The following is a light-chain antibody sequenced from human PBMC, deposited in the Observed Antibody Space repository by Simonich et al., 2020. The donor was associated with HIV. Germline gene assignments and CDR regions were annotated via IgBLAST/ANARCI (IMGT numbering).Light chain of an antibody. CDR1: SSDVGGYNY. J-gene: IGLJ3*02. V-gene: IGLV2-8*01. CDR3: CSYAGNYNWV. CDR2: EVS. Sequence: QSALTQPPSASGSPGQSVTISCTGTSSDVGGYNYVSWYQQNPGKAPKLMIYEVSKRPAGVPDRFSGSKSGNTASLTISGLQAEDEADYYCCSYAGNYNWVFGGGTKLTVL.